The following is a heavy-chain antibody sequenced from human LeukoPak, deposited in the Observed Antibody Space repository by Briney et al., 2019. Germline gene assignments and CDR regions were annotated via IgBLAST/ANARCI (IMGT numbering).Heavy chain of an antibody. D-gene: IGHD4-17*01. J-gene: IGHJ4*02. CDR3: AREGVTTVTTSFDY. V-gene: IGHV4-31*03. CDR2: IYYSGST. Sequence: PSETLSLTCTVSGGSISSGGYYWSWIRQHPGKDLEWIGYIYYSGSTYYNPSLKSRVTISVDTSKNQFSLKLSSVTAADTAVYYCAREGVTTVTTSFDYWGQGTLVTVSS. CDR1: GGSISSGGYY.